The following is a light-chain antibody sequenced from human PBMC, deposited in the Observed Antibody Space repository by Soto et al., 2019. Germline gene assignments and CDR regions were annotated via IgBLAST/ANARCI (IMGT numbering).Light chain of an antibody. Sequence: EIVLTQSPGTLSLSPGERATLSCRASQSISSSNLAWYQQKPGRAPRLLLYGASNRAAGIPDRFSGSGSGTDFTLTISRLEPEDFVMYYCQKYGRSPDWYRWTFGQGTKVEVK. V-gene: IGKV3-20*01. CDR1: QSISSSN. CDR2: GAS. CDR3: QKYGRSPDWYRWT. J-gene: IGKJ1*01.